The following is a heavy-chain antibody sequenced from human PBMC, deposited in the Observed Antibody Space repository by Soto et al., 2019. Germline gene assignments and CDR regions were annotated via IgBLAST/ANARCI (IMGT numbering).Heavy chain of an antibody. V-gene: IGHV1-46*03. Sequence: KCVGQAPGQGLEWMGIINPIGGSTSYAQKFQGRVTMTRDTSTSTVYMELSSLRSEDTAVYYCARRNIAAAGYFEYWGQGTLVTVSS. J-gene: IGHJ4*02. CDR3: ARRNIAAAGYFEY. D-gene: IGHD6-13*01. CDR2: INPIGGST.